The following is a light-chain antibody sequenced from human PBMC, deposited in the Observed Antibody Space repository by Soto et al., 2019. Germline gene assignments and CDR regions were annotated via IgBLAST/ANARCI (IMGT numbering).Light chain of an antibody. Sequence: QSALTQPRSVSGSPGQSVAISCTGTSRDIEAYDYVSWYQQHPGKAPKLIISEVNKRPSGFSYRFSGSKSGNTASLTISGLQGEDEADYYCCSFAGSYYVFGTGTKLTVL. J-gene: IGLJ1*01. V-gene: IGLV2-11*01. CDR1: SRDIEAYDY. CDR3: CSFAGSYYV. CDR2: EVN.